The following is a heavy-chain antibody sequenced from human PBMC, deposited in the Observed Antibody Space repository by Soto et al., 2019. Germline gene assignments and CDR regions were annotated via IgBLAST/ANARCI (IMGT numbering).Heavy chain of an antibody. CDR2: IWYDGSNK. CDR3: ARDPDDGDYEAFDY. J-gene: IGHJ4*02. V-gene: IGHV3-33*01. CDR1: GFTFSSYG. Sequence: QVQLVESGGGVVQPGRSLRLSCAASGFTFSSYGMHWVRQAPGKGLEWVAVIWYDGSNKYYADSVKGRFTISRAKNTLYLQMNSLRAEDTAVYYCARDPDDGDYEAFDYWGQGTLVTVSS. D-gene: IGHD4-17*01.